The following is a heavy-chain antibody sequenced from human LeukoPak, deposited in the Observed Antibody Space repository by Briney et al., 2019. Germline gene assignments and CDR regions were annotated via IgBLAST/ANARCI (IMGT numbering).Heavy chain of an antibody. CDR3: AREGRNYQLPGRWFDS. D-gene: IGHD2-2*01. J-gene: IGHJ5*01. V-gene: IGHV3-30-3*01. Sequence: GKSLRLSCAASGFAFSSYAMNWVRQAPGKGLEWVAVISFDGSNKYYADSVKGRFTISRDNSKNTLYLQMNSLRAEDTAVYYCAREGRNYQLPGRWFDSWGQGTLVTVSS. CDR2: ISFDGSNK. CDR1: GFAFSSYA.